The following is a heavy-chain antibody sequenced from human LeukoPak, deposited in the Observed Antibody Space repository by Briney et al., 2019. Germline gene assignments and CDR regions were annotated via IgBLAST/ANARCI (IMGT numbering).Heavy chain of an antibody. Sequence: ASVKVSCKASGYTFTAHFLHWVRQAPGQGLEWMGWINPNSGGPIYAQKFHGRVTMTTDTSITTAYMELTGLKSDDTAVYYCARGGGIQSCGGKTCFRGFVYWGQGTLVTVSS. CDR1: GYTFTAHF. D-gene: IGHD2-21*01. CDR3: ARGGGIQSCGGKTCFRGFVY. V-gene: IGHV1-2*02. J-gene: IGHJ4*02. CDR2: INPNSGGP.